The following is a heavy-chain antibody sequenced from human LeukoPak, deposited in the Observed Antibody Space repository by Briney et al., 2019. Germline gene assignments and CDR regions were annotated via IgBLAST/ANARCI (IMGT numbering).Heavy chain of an antibody. V-gene: IGHV3-21*01. J-gene: IGHJ4*02. CDR3: ASKDPYDSRGYLLDY. CDR1: GFTFSSYS. Sequence: PGGSLRLSCAASGFTFSSYSMNWVRQAPGKGLEWVSSISSSSYIYYEDSVKGRFTISRDNAKNSLYLQMNSLRAEDTAVYYCASKDPYDSRGYLLDYWGQGTLVTVSS. CDR2: ISSSSYI. D-gene: IGHD3-22*01.